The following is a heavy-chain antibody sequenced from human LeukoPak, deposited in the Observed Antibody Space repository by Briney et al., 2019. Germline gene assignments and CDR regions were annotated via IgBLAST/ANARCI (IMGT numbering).Heavy chain of an antibody. CDR1: GYTFTSYD. CDR3: ARGTTIAAQGTYYYDGMDV. CDR2: MNPNSGNT. D-gene: IGHD6-6*01. V-gene: IGHV1-8*01. J-gene: IGHJ6*02. Sequence: GASVKVSCKASGYTFTSYDINWVRQATGQGLEWMGWMNPNSGNTGYAQKFQGRVTMTRNTSISTAYMELSSLRSEDTAVYYCARGTTIAAQGTYYYDGMDVWGQGTTVTVSS.